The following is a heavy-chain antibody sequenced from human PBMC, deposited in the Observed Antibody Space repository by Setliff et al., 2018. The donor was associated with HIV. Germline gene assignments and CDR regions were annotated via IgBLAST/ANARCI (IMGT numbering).Heavy chain of an antibody. V-gene: IGHV1-46*01. D-gene: IGHD3-16*01. CDR3: ASSRRGGYAIDN. CDR1: GYTFTSYY. Sequence: ASVKVSCKASGYTFTSYYMHWVRQAPGQGLEWMGIINPSGGSTSYAQKFQGRVSITTDESTSTAYMELTSLKSEDTAVYYCASSRRGGYAIDNWGQGTLVTVSS. CDR2: INPSGGST. J-gene: IGHJ4*02.